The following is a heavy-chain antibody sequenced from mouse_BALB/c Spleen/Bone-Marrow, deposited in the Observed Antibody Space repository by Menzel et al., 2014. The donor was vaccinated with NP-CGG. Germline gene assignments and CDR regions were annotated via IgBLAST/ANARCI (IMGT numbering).Heavy chain of an antibody. CDR3: TRDYGNSWYFGV. V-gene: IGHV1-5*01. Sequence: VQLQQSGTVLARPGASVQMSCKASGYTFTSYWMHWGKQRPGQGLEWIGAIYPGNSDTNYNQNFKGKAKLTAVTSSSTAYMELSSLTNEDSAVYYCTRDYGNSWYFGVWGAGTTVTVSS. CDR2: IYPGNSDT. CDR1: GYTFTSYW. J-gene: IGHJ1*01. D-gene: IGHD2-1*01.